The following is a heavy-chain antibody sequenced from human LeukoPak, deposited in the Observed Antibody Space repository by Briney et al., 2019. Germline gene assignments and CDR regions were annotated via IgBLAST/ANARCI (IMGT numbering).Heavy chain of an antibody. Sequence: GGSLRLSCAASAFTFNNFAMSWVRQAPGKGLEWVAATSGSGVNSYYADSVRGRFTISRDNSQNTLYLQMDSLRAEDTALYYCAKEYSGYDFDYWGQGTLVTVSS. CDR2: TSGSGVNS. D-gene: IGHD5-12*01. CDR1: AFTFNNFA. CDR3: AKEYSGYDFDY. J-gene: IGHJ4*02. V-gene: IGHV3-23*01.